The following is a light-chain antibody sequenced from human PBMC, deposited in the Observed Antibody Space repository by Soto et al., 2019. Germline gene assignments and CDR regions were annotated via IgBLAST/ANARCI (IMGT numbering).Light chain of an antibody. J-gene: IGKJ3*01. CDR1: QSVSSY. CDR3: QQYRSSPRT. CDR2: AAS. V-gene: IGKV3-20*01. Sequence: EIVLTQSPGTLSLSPGERATLSCRASQSVSSYLAWYQHKPGQAPRLLIYAASSRATGIPDRFSGSGSGTDFTLTISRLEPEDFAVYYCQQYRSSPRTFGPGTEVDIK.